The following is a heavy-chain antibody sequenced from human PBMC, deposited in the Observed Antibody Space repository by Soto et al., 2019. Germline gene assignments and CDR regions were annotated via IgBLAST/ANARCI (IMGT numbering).Heavy chain of an antibody. J-gene: IGHJ4*02. V-gene: IGHV3-7*01. CDR3: ARDQYSGSPFDY. CDR1: GCTFSSYW. CDR2: IKQDGSEK. Sequence: PGGSLRLSCAASGCTFSSYWMSWVRQAPGKGLEWVANIKQDGSEKYYVDSVKGRFTISRDNAKNSLYLQMNSLRAEDTAVYYCARDQYSGSPFDYWGQGTLVTVSS. D-gene: IGHD1-26*01.